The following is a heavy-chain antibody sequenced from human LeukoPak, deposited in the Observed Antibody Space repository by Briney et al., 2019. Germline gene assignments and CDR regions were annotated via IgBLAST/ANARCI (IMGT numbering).Heavy chain of an antibody. CDR1: GGSISSYY. CDR2: IYYSGST. D-gene: IGHD3-22*01. CDR3: ARAGYYYDSIS. Sequence: SETLSLTCTVSGGSISSYYWSWIRQPPGKGLEWIGYIYYSGSTNYNPSLKSRVTISVDTSKNQFSLKLSSVTAADTAVYYCARAGYYYDSISWGQGTLVTVSS. J-gene: IGHJ5*02. V-gene: IGHV4-59*01.